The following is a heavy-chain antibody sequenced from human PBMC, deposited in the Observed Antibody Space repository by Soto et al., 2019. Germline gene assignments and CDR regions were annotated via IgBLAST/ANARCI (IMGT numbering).Heavy chain of an antibody. J-gene: IGHJ4*02. CDR2: IYYSGST. D-gene: IGHD6-6*01. CDR3: ARRASSGRDPFYFDY. V-gene: IGHV4-31*03. Sequence: QVHLQESGPGLVKASQTLSLTCTVSGGSISGGGGYYWSWIRQHPGKGLEWIGYIYYSGSTYYNPSLKSRDTISVDTSENQFSLKLSSVTAADTAVYYCARRASSGRDPFYFDYWGQGTLVAVSS. CDR1: GGSISGGGGYY.